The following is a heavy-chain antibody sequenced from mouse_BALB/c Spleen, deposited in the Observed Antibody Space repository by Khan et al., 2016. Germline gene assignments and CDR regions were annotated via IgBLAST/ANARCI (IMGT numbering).Heavy chain of an antibody. J-gene: IGHJ2*01. V-gene: IGHV5-6-5*01. CDR2: ISSDGNT. CDR1: GFTFRSYA. Sequence: EVELVESGGGLVKPGGSLKLSCAACGFTFRSYAMSWVRQTPEKRLEWVASISSDGNTYYSDSVKGRFTISRDNARNIVNLQMSSLRSEDTAMYYGVKEEYGNDGDYFDYWGQGTTLTVSS. D-gene: IGHD2-10*02. CDR3: VKEEYGNDGDYFDY.